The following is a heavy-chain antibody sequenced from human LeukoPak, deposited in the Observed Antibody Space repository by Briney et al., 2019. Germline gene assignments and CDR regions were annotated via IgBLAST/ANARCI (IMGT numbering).Heavy chain of an antibody. J-gene: IGHJ6*02. V-gene: IGHV1-2*02. CDR2: INPNSGGT. D-gene: IGHD3-10*01. CDR3: ARVYGSGSYYLEYYYGMDV. Sequence: ASVKVSCKASGYTFTGYYMHWVRQAPGQGLEWMGWINPNSGGTNYAQKFQGRVTMTRDTSISTAYMELSRLRSDDTAVYYCARVYGSGSYYLEYYYGMDVWGQGTTVTVSS. CDR1: GYTFTGYY.